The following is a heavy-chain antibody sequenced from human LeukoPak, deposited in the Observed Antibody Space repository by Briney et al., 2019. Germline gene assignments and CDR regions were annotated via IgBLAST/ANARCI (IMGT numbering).Heavy chain of an antibody. D-gene: IGHD6-19*01. J-gene: IGHJ4*02. V-gene: IGHV3-21*01. CDR3: ARSSGWYG. Sequence: PGGSLRLSCAGSGFTFSIYAMHWVRQAPGKGLEWGSTITATTRSTSYADSVKGRFTISRGNAKNSLYLQMNSLRAEDTAVYYCARSSGWYGWGQGTLVTVSS. CDR2: ITATTRST. CDR1: GFTFSIYA.